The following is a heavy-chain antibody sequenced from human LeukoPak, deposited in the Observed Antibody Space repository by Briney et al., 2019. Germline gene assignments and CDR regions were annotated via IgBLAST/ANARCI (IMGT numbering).Heavy chain of an antibody. CDR2: ISYGGST. CDR1: GGSISSYY. CDR3: ARQALWFFDH. J-gene: IGHJ4*02. V-gene: IGHV4-59*05. Sequence: SETLSLTCTVSGGSISSYYWSWIRQPPGKGLEWIGSISYGGSTYYSPSLESRVTISVDTSKNQFSLNLSSVTAADTAVYYCARQALWFFDHWGQGTLVTVSS. D-gene: IGHD2-21*01.